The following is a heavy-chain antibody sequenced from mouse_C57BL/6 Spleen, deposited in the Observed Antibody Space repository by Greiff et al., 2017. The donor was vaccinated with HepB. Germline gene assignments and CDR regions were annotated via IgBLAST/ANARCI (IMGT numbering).Heavy chain of an antibody. CDR2: IDPSDSYT. CDR3: ARRGYYYFDY. J-gene: IGHJ2*01. V-gene: IGHV1-50*01. CDR1: GYTFTSYW. Sequence: VQLQQSGAELVKPGASVKLSCKASGYTFTSYWMQWVKQRPGQGLEWIGEIDPSDSYTNYNQKFKGKATLTVDTSSSTAYMQLSSLTSEDSAVYYCARRGYYYFDYWGQGTTLTVSS.